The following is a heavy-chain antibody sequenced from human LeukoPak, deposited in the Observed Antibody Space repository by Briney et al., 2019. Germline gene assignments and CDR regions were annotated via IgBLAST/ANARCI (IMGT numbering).Heavy chain of an antibody. CDR1: GFAFGSTG. D-gene: IGHD2-21*01. V-gene: IGHV3-23*01. J-gene: IGHJ2*01. CDR3: ANIGVIANWSFEL. CDR2: ICSGGDRT. Sequence: GGFLRLSCAASGFAFGSTGMRWVRQTPGTGLEWVSAICSGGDRTFYADSVRGRFTVSRDNSINTLYLQMNSLRAEDTAVYDCANIGVIANWSFELWPRGPLVRVPS.